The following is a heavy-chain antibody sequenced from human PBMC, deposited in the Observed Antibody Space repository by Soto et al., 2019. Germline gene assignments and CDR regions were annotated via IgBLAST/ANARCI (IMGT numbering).Heavy chain of an antibody. J-gene: IGHJ2*01. V-gene: IGHV3-13*01. CDR2: IGTAGDT. Sequence: EVQLVESGEGLVQPGGSLRLSCAASGFTFSSYDMHWVRQATGKGLEWVSAIGTAGDTYYPGSVKGRFTISRENAKNSLYLQMNSLRAGDTAVYYCARAALMTTVTYWYFDLWGRGTLVTVSS. D-gene: IGHD4-17*01. CDR1: GFTFSSYD. CDR3: ARAALMTTVTYWYFDL.